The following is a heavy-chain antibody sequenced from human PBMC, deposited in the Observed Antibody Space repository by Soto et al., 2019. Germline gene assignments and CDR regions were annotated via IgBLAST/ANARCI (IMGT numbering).Heavy chain of an antibody. Sequence: PGGSLRLSCAASGFTFRNYALHWVRQAPGKGLEWVAVISFDGNKKYYSDSVKGRFTISRDNFKNTLYLQMNNLRVEDAALYFCAREDDYADRYLNYGLDVWGQGTTVTVSS. J-gene: IGHJ6*02. D-gene: IGHD4-17*01. CDR1: GFTFRNYA. CDR3: AREDDYADRYLNYGLDV. CDR2: ISFDGNKK. V-gene: IGHV3-30*10.